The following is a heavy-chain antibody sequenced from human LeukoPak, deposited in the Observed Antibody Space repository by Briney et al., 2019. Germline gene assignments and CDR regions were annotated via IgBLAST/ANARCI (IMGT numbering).Heavy chain of an antibody. CDR1: GYTFTSYD. V-gene: IGHV1-8*01. D-gene: IGHD6-19*01. CDR3: ARGAPHTANSSGWSWRRGFDY. J-gene: IGHJ4*02. Sequence: ASVKVSCKASGYTFTSYDINWVRQATGQGLEWMGWMNPNSGNTGYAQKFQGRVTMTRNTSISTAYMELSSLRAEDTAVYYCARGAPHTANSSGWSWRRGFDYWGQGTLVTVSS. CDR2: MNPNSGNT.